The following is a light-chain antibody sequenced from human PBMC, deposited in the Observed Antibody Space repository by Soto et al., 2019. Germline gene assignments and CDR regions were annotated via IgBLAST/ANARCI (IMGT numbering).Light chain of an antibody. CDR2: DDS. CDR3: LVWDSSSDHYV. Sequence: SYELTQPPSVSVAPGQRARIPGGGNTIGRKSVHWYQQKPGQAPVLVVYDDSDRPSGIPERFSGSNSGNTATLTISRVEAGDEADYSCLVWDSSSDHYVFGTGTKVTVL. J-gene: IGLJ1*01. CDR1: TIGRKS. V-gene: IGLV3-21*02.